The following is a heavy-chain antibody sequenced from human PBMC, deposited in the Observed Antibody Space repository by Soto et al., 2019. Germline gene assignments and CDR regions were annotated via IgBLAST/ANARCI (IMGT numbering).Heavy chain of an antibody. CDR1: GFTFDDYV. V-gene: IGHV3-9*01. D-gene: IGHD2-2*01. CDR3: AKDMSARSDSWLNWFDP. J-gene: IGHJ5*02. Sequence: EVQLVESGGGLVQPGGSLRLSCAAYGFTFDDYVMHWVRQAPGKGLEWVSGISWKSGTIGYADSVQGRFTISRDNAKNSLYLQMSSLRTEDTAFYYCAKDMSARSDSWLNWFDPWGQGTLVTVSS. CDR2: ISWKSGTI.